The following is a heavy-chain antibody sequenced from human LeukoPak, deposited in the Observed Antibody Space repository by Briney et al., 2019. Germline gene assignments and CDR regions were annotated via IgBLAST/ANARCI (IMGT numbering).Heavy chain of an antibody. CDR3: ANYGSVSYFAY. CDR1: GFTFSNYG. J-gene: IGHJ4*02. D-gene: IGHD3-10*01. V-gene: IGHV3-30*18. CDR2: ISYDGSNK. Sequence: GRSLRLSCAASGFTFSNYGMHWVRQAPGKGLEWVALISYDGSNKYYANSVKGRFTISRDNSKDTLYLQMISLRAEDTAVYYCANYGSVSYFAYWGQGTPVTVSS.